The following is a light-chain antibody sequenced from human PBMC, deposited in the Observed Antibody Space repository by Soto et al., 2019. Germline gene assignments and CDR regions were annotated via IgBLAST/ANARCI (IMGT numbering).Light chain of an antibody. Sequence: QSALTQPASVSGSPGQSITISCTGTSRDVGGYNYVSWYQQHPGKAPELMIYEVTNRPSGVSNRFSGSKSGNTASLTIYGLQAEDEADYYCSSYTRSSTLVFGGGTKLTVL. J-gene: IGLJ2*01. CDR3: SSYTRSSTLV. CDR2: EVT. V-gene: IGLV2-14*01. CDR1: SRDVGGYNY.